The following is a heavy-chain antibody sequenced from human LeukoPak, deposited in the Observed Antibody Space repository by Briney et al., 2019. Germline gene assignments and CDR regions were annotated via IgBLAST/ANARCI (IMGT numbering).Heavy chain of an antibody. Sequence: GGSLRLSCVAPRFSLSNFWMIWVRQAPGKGLEWVANINEDGSEKNYVDSVRGRFTISRDNAKNSLYLQMNSLRAEDTAVYYCVRDCSRTTVTRFDSWGQGTLVTVSS. CDR1: RFSLSNFW. J-gene: IGHJ4*02. CDR2: INEDGSEK. V-gene: IGHV3-7*01. CDR3: VRDCSRTTVTRFDS. D-gene: IGHD4-17*01.